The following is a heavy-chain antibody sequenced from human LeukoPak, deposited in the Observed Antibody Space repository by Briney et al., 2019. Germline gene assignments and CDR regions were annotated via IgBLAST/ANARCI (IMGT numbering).Heavy chain of an antibody. CDR1: GFTLGNYA. V-gene: IGHV3-23*01. CDR3: AKDRPVGTRGAFDI. CDR2: ISGSGDST. Sequence: PGGSLRLSCAASGFTLGNYAMSWVRQAPGKGPEWVSGISGSGDSTYYADSVKGRFTISRDNSKNTLYLQMNSLRAEDTAVYYCAKDRPVGTRGAFDIWGQGTMVTVSS. J-gene: IGHJ3*02. D-gene: IGHD1-14*01.